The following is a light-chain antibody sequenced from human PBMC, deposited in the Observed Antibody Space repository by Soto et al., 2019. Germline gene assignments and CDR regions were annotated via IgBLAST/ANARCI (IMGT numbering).Light chain of an antibody. CDR3: QQYNNWPPIT. CDR1: QSVNSN. V-gene: IGKV3-15*01. J-gene: IGKJ5*01. CDR2: GAS. Sequence: DIVLTQSPGILSVSPGESATLSCRASQSVNSNYLAWYQQHPGQPPRLLIYGASTRATGIPARFSGSGPGTEFTLTISSLQSEDFAVYYCQQYNNWPPITFGQGTRLEIK.